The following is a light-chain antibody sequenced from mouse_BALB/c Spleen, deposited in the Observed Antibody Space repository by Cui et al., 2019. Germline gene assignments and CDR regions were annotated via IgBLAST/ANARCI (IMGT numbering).Light chain of an antibody. J-gene: IGKJ5*01. CDR1: SSVSY. V-gene: IGKV4-68*01. Sequence: VLTQSPALMSASPGEKVTMTCSASSSVSYMDWYQQKPRSSPKPWIYLTSNLASGVPARFSGSGSGTSYSLTISSMEAEDAATYYCQQWSSNPLTFGAGTKLELK. CDR3: QQWSSNPLT. CDR2: LTS.